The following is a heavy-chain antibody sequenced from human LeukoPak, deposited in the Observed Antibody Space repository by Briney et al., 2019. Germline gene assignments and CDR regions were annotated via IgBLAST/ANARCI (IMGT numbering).Heavy chain of an antibody. CDR3: ARILRVTMARGVTYNWFDP. J-gene: IGHJ5*02. V-gene: IGHV4-31*03. D-gene: IGHD3-10*01. CDR2: IYCSGST. Sequence: PSETLSLTCTVSGGSISSGGYYWSWIRQHPGKGLEWIGYIYCSGSTYYNPSLKSRVTISVDTSKNQFSLKLSSVTAADTAVYYCARILRVTMARGVTYNWFDPWGQGTLVTVSS. CDR1: GGSISSGGYY.